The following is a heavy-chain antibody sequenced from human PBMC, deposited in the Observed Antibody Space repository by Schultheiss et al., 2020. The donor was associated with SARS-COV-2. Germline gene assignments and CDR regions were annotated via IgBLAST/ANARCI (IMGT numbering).Heavy chain of an antibody. Sequence: GESLKISCAACGFTFSSYDMHWVRQATGKGLEWVSAIGTAGDTYYPGSVKGRFTISRDNAKNTLYLEMNGLRAEDTAVYYCSRNFDYGDNDAFDIWGQGTMVTVSS. CDR1: GFTFSSYD. CDR2: IGTAGDT. J-gene: IGHJ3*02. V-gene: IGHV3-13*01. CDR3: SRNFDYGDNDAFDI. D-gene: IGHD4-17*01.